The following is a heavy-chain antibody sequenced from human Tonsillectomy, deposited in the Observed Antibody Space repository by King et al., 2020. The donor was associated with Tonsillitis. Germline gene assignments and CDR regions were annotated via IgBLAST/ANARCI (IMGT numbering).Heavy chain of an antibody. V-gene: IGHV5-51*01. D-gene: IGHD4-11*01. J-gene: IGHJ4*02. CDR1: GYSFATYW. CDR3: VRPTVEGFDY. CDR2: IYPGDSDT. Sequence: QLVQSGAEVKKPGESLRISCKGSGYSFATYWIGWVRQVPGKGLEWMGIIYPGDSDTRYNPSFQGRVTMSADKSIGTAYLQGSHLRASDTAIYYCVRPTVEGFDYWGQGTLVTVSP.